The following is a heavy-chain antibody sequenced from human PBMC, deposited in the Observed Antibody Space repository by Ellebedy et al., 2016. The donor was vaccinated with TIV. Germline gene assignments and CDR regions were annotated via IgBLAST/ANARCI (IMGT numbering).Heavy chain of an antibody. CDR1: GFTVSSNY. CDR2: IYSGGST. CDR3: ARGYCSSTSCYYDYYGMDV. J-gene: IGHJ6*02. D-gene: IGHD2-2*01. V-gene: IGHV3-53*01. Sequence: GESLKISCAASGFTVSSNYMSWVRQAPGKGLEWVSVIYSGGSTYYADSVNGRFTISRDNSKNTLYLQMNSLRAEDTAVYYCARGYCSSTSCYYDYYGMDVWGQGTTVTVSS.